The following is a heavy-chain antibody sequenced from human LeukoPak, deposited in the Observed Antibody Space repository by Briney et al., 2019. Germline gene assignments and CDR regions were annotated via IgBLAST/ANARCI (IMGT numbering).Heavy chain of an antibody. D-gene: IGHD3-16*01. J-gene: IGHJ3*02. CDR3: ASGIMITFGGVTNDAFDI. CDR1: GYTFTSYD. Sequence: ASVKVSCKASGYTFTSYDINWVRQATGRGLEWMGWMNPNSGNTGYAQKFQGRVTMTRNTSISTAYMELSSLRAEDTAVYYCASGIMITFGGVTNDAFDIWGQGTMVTVSS. V-gene: IGHV1-8*01. CDR2: MNPNSGNT.